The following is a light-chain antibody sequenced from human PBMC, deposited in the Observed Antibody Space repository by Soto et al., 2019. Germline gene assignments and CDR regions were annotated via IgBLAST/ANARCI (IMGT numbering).Light chain of an antibody. CDR1: QSISTW. CDR2: DAS. J-gene: IGKJ1*01. V-gene: IGKV1-5*01. CDR3: QQYNSYSAS. Sequence: IEMTRAASALCASIGERVTITCRASQSISTWLAWYQQKPGKAPKLLIYDASSLESGVPSRFSGSGSGTEFTLTISSLQPDDFATYYCQQYNSYSASFGQGTKVDIK.